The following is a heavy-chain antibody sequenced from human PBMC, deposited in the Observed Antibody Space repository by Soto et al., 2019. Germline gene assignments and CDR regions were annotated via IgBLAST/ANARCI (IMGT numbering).Heavy chain of an antibody. Sequence: QVQLVESGGGVVQPGRSLRLSCAASGFTFSSYGMHWVRQAPGKGLEWVAVISYDGSNKYYADSVKGRFTISRDNSKNTLYLQMNSLRAEDTAVYYCAKDVQFRFLEWLFDYWGPGTLVTVFS. D-gene: IGHD3-3*01. J-gene: IGHJ4*02. CDR3: AKDVQFRFLEWLFDY. CDR2: ISYDGSNK. V-gene: IGHV3-30*18. CDR1: GFTFSSYG.